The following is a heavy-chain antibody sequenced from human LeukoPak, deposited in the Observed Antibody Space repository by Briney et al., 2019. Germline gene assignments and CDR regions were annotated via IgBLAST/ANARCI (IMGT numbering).Heavy chain of an antibody. CDR2: IYHRGTT. V-gene: IGHV4-30-2*01. D-gene: IGHD2/OR15-2a*01. CDR1: GGSISNDDYS. CDR3: ARDSLSTFDY. Sequence: SETLSLTCAVSGGSISNDDYSWSWIRQPPGKGLEWIGYIYHRGTTYYNPSLKSRVTISLARSQTQFSLKLSSVTAADTAVYYCARDSLSTFDYWGQGVLVTVAS. J-gene: IGHJ4*02.